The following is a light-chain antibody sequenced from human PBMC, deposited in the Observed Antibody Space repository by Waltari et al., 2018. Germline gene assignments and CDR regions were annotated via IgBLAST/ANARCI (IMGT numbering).Light chain of an antibody. CDR1: QSLVHSDGNTY. CDR3: MQGTHWPYT. J-gene: IGKJ2*01. CDR2: KVY. Sequence: DVVMTQSPPPLPDTLGQPASTSCRSSQSLVHSDGNTYLYWFPQRPGQSPRRLIYKVYNRDWGVPDRFSVSGSGSDFTLKINRVEAEDVGVDYCMQGTHWPYTFGQGTKVEIK. V-gene: IGKV2-30*02.